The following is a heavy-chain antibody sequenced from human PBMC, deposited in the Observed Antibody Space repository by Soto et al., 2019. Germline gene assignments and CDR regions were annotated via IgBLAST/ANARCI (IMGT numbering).Heavy chain of an antibody. CDR1: GFTFSDHY. V-gene: IGHV3-72*01. D-gene: IGHD2-2*01. CDR2: IKNNANSYTK. J-gene: IGHJ4*02. Sequence: EVQLVESGGGLVQPEGSLRLSCAASGFTFSDHYMDWVRQAPGKGLEWVGRIKNNANSYTKEYAAPVKGRFIISTEKLKRAGFLQKSRVQTDDTAVYNCTRVSLGSSSTTNYGGQETRVTVSS. CDR3: TRVSLGSSSTTNY.